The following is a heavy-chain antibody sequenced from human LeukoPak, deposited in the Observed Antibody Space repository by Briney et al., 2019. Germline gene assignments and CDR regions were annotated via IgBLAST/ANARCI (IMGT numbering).Heavy chain of an antibody. CDR1: GFTFNTYA. J-gene: IGHJ4*02. D-gene: IGHD6-19*01. V-gene: IGHV3-30*04. CDR2: IIYDGRHK. CDR3: ARDRTSSGWFFDF. Sequence: GRSLRLSCAASGFTFNTYAMNWVRQAPGKGLEWVAIIIYDGRHKHYADSVKGRFTISRDNSKNTMYLQMSSLRAEDTAVYYCARDRTSSGWFFDFWGQGILVTVSS.